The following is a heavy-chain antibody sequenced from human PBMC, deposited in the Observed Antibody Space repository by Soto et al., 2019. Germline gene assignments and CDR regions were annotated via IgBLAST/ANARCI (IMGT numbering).Heavy chain of an antibody. Sequence: GESLKISCKGSGYSFTSYWISWVRQMPGKGLEWMGRIDPSDSYTNYSPSFQGHVTISADKSISTAYLQWSSLKASDTAMYYCARILYYDFWSGYYTESRGWFDPWGQGTLVTVSS. CDR3: ARILYYDFWSGYYTESRGWFDP. CDR1: GYSFTSYW. D-gene: IGHD3-3*01. V-gene: IGHV5-10-1*01. J-gene: IGHJ5*02. CDR2: IDPSDSYT.